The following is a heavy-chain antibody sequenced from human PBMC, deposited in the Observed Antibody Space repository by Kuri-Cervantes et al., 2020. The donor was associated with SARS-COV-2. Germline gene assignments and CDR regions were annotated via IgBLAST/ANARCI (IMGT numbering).Heavy chain of an antibody. D-gene: IGHD2-2*01. V-gene: IGHV3-48*01. CDR3: ARDRPGIVVVPAGGIDY. Sequence: GGSLRLSCVASGFTFSRYSMNWVRQAPGKGLEFVSYLSGDSITTYFADSLKGRVTVSRDNAKNSLYLQMNSLRAEDTAVYYCARDRPGIVVVPAGGIDYWGQGTLVTVSS. CDR1: GFTFSRYS. J-gene: IGHJ4*02. CDR2: LSGDSITT.